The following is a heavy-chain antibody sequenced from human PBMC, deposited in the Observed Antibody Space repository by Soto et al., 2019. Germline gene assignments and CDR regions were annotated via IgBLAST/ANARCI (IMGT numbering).Heavy chain of an antibody. CDR3: ARGGYGYSYGWNYYYGMDV. CDR2: TYYRSKWYN. J-gene: IGHJ6*02. Sequence: PSQTLSLTCATSGDSVSSNSAAWNWIRQSPSRGLEWLGRTYYRSKWYNDYAVSVKSRITINPDTSKDQFSLQLNSVTPEDTAVYYCARGGYGYSYGWNYYYGMDVWGQGTTVTVS. V-gene: IGHV6-1*01. CDR1: GDSVSSNSAA. D-gene: IGHD5-18*01.